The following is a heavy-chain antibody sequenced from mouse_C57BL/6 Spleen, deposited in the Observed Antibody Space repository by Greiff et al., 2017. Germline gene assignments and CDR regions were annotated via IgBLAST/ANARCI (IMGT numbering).Heavy chain of an antibody. J-gene: IGHJ3*01. CDR2: IYPRSGNT. Sequence: QVQLKQSGAELARPGASVKLSCKASGYTFTSYGISWVKQRTGQGLEWIGEIYPRSGNTYYNEKFKGKATLTADKSSSTAYMELRSLTSEDSAVYFCARWDSSGSWFAYWGQGTLVTVSA. D-gene: IGHD3-2*02. V-gene: IGHV1-81*01. CDR3: ARWDSSGSWFAY. CDR1: GYTFTSYG.